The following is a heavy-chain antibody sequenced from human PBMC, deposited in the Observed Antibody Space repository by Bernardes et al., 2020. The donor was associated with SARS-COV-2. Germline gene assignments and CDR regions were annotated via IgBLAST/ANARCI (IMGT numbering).Heavy chain of an antibody. V-gene: IGHV3-30-3*01. J-gene: IGHJ4*02. D-gene: IGHD1-7*01. Sequence: GDLRLSCTASGFTFSRSAMHWVRQAPGKGPEWVAVISNDGSIKYYTDSVKGRFTISRDNSKNTLYLLMNSLRTDDTAVYYCTRGLELELITWFDYWGQGTRVTVSS. CDR1: GFTFSRSA. CDR2: ISNDGSIK. CDR3: TRGLELELITWFDY.